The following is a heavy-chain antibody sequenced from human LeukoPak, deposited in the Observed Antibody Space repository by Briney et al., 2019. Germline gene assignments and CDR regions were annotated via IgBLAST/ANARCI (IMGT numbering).Heavy chain of an antibody. Sequence: VSGPTLVKPTQTLTLTCTFSGFSFSTSGVGVGWIRQPPGKALEWLAVIYWDEDKRYRPSLKSRLTITKDTSKNQVVLTMTNMDPVDTATYYCARSPYYDILTGSRGTFDYWGRGILVTVST. J-gene: IGHJ4*02. CDR3: ARSPYYDILTGSRGTFDY. CDR1: GFSFSTSGVG. CDR2: IYWDEDK. V-gene: IGHV2-5*02. D-gene: IGHD3-9*01.